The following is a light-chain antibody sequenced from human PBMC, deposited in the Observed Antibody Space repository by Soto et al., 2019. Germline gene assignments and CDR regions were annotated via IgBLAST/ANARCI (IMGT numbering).Light chain of an antibody. Sequence: EIVMTQSPATLSVSPGERATLSCRASQSVSSNLAWYQQNPAQAPRLLIYGASTRATGIPARFSGSGSGTEFTLTISSLQPDDFALYCCQQYQNLWTLGQGTKV. CDR2: GAS. V-gene: IGKV3-15*01. CDR1: QSVSSN. CDR3: QQYQNLWT. J-gene: IGKJ1*01.